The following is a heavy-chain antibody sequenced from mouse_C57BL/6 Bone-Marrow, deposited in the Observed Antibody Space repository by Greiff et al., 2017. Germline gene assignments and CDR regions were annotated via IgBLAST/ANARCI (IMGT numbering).Heavy chain of an antibody. D-gene: IGHD2-3*01. V-gene: IGHV1-69*01. CDR2: IDPSDSYT. CDR1: GYTFTSYW. CDR3: AREGGWLPYYARDY. Sequence: QVQLQQPGAELVMPGASVKLSCKASGYTFTSYWMHWVKQRPGQGLEWIGEIDPSDSYTNYNQKFKGKSTLTVDKSSSTAYMQLSSLTSEDSAVYYGAREGGWLPYYARDYWGQGTSVTVTA. J-gene: IGHJ4*01.